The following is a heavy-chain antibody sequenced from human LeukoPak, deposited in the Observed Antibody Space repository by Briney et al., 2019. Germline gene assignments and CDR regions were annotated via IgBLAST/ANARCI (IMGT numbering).Heavy chain of an antibody. V-gene: IGHV4-39*02. D-gene: IGHD1-26*01. CDR2: IYYSGST. CDR1: GGSISSYY. Sequence: SGTLSLTCTVSGGSISSYYWGWIRQPPGKGLEWIGSIYYSGSTYYNPSLKSRVTISVDTSKNQFSLKLSSVTAADTAVYYCARDPQRVGESTSDYWGQGTLVTVSS. J-gene: IGHJ4*02. CDR3: ARDPQRVGESTSDY.